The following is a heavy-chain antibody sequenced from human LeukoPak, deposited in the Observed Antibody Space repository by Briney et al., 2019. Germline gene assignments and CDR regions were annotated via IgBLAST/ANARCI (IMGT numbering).Heavy chain of an antibody. CDR3: ARDPRGYSYGTRGGMDV. CDR2: IYYSGSF. V-gene: IGHV4-59*01. Sequence: PSETLFLTCTGPGESISSYYWSWIRQPPGKGLEWNGYIYYSGSFHYKPSLKSRVTISGDTSKNQFSLKLSSVTAADTAVYYCARDPRGYSYGTRGGMDVWGQGTTVTVSS. J-gene: IGHJ6*02. CDR1: GESISSYY. D-gene: IGHD5-18*01.